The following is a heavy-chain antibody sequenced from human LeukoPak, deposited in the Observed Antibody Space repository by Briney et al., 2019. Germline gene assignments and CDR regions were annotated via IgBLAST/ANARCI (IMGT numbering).Heavy chain of an antibody. CDR3: ARVVVPAAVKASNWFDP. D-gene: IGHD2-2*01. CDR2: INHSGNT. Sequence: PSETLSLTCAVYGGSFSGYYWSWIRQPPGKGLEWIGEINHSGNTNYNPSLKSRVTISVDTSKNQFSLKLSSVTAADTAVYYCARVVVPAAVKASNWFDPWGQGTLVTVSS. CDR1: GGSFSGYY. J-gene: IGHJ5*02. V-gene: IGHV4-34*01.